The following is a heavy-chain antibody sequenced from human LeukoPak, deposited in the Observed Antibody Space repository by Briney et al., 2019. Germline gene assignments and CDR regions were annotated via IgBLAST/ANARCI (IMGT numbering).Heavy chain of an antibody. J-gene: IGHJ3*02. Sequence: GRSLRLSCAASGFTFSSYGMHWVRQAPGKGLEWVAVISYDGSNKYYADSVKGRFTISRDNAKNSLYLQMNSLRAEDTAVYYCARDRGYGGNRPETFDIWGQGTMVTVS. D-gene: IGHD4-23*01. CDR3: ARDRGYGGNRPETFDI. V-gene: IGHV3-30*03. CDR1: GFTFSSYG. CDR2: ISYDGSNK.